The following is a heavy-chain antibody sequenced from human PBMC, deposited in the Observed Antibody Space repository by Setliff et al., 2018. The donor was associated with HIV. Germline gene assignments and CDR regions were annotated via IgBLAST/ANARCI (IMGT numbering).Heavy chain of an antibody. J-gene: IGHJ5*02. CDR2: IYYSGNT. V-gene: IGHV4-39*01. Sequence: PSETLSLTCSVSGGSISSSSYHWAWIRQPPGKGVEWIWTIYYSGNTYYNPSLKNRLTISLYTSTNKFSLKLSSLTASDTAVYYCARREHRSIYDPYQYNYVDPWGQGTRVTVTS. D-gene: IGHD1-1*01. CDR1: GGSISSSSYH. CDR3: ARREHRSIYDPYQYNYVDP.